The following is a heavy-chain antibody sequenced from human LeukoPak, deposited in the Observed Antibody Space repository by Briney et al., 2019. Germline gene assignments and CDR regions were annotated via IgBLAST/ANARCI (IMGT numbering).Heavy chain of an antibody. CDR2: ISAYNGNT. CDR1: GYTFSSYS. V-gene: IGHV1-18*01. Sequence: ASVKVSCTASGYTFSSYSISWVRQAPGQGLEWMGWISAYNGNTTYAQKVKGGVTMTTDTSTSTAYMELRSLKSDDTAVYYCARASYCSDGSCYSDYWGQGTLVTVSS. D-gene: IGHD2-15*01. CDR3: ARASYCSDGSCYSDY. J-gene: IGHJ4*02.